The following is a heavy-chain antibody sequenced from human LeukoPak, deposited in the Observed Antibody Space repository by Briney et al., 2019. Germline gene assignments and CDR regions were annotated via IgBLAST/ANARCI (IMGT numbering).Heavy chain of an antibody. V-gene: IGHV4-30-4*08. CDR1: GGSISSGDYY. D-gene: IGHD6-13*01. CDR2: IYYSGST. J-gene: IGHJ4*02. CDR3: AIAAAGYTHYFDY. Sequence: SETLSLTCTVSGGSISSGDYYWSWIRQPPGKGLEWIGYIYYSGSTYYNPSLKSRVTISADTSKNQFSLKLSSVTAADTAVYYCAIAAAGYTHYFDYWGQGTLVTASS.